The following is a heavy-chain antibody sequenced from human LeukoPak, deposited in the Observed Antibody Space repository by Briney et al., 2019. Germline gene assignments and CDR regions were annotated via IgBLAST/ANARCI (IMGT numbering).Heavy chain of an antibody. J-gene: IGHJ1*01. V-gene: IGHV3-11*06. D-gene: IGHD6-13*01. CDR1: GFTFSDYY. Sequence: GGSLRLSCAASGFTFSDYYMSWIRQAPGKGLEWVSYISSSSSYTNSAASVKGRITISRDNAKNSLYLQLNSLRAEDTYVYYCARGSESSSWSRNAEDFQHWGQGTLVTVSS. CDR3: ARGSESSSWSRNAEDFQH. CDR2: ISSSSSYT.